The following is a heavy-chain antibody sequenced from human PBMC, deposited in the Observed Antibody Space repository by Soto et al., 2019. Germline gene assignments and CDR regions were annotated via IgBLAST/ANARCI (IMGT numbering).Heavy chain of an antibody. CDR1: GFTFSSYS. V-gene: IGHV3-21*05. D-gene: IGHD6-19*01. Sequence: PGGSLSLSCAASGFTFSSYSMNWVRQAPGKGLEWVSYISSSSSYIYYADSVKGRFTISRDNAKNSLYLQMNSLRAEDTAVYYCARDRAVAGIRSEYFQHWGQGTLVTVSS. CDR3: ARDRAVAGIRSEYFQH. CDR2: ISSSSSYI. J-gene: IGHJ1*01.